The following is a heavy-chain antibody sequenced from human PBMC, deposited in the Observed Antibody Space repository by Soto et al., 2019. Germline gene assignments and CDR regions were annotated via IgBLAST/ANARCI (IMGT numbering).Heavy chain of an antibody. V-gene: IGHV4-34*01. CDR3: ARDVAVAGTSFDP. D-gene: IGHD6-19*01. Sequence: ASETLSLTCAVYGGSFSGYYWSWIRQPPGKGLEWIGEINHSGSTNYNPSLKSRVTISVDTSKNQFSLRLSSVTAADTAVYYCARDVAVAGTSFDPWGQATVVTFSS. J-gene: IGHJ5*02. CDR1: GGSFSGYY. CDR2: INHSGST.